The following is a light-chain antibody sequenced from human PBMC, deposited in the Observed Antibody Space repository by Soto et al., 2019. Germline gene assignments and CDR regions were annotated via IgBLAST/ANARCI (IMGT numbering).Light chain of an antibody. V-gene: IGKV3-15*01. CDR2: GAS. CDR1: QSVTSN. Sequence: EIVMTQSPATLSVSPGERATLSCRASQSVTSNLAWYQQKPGQAPRLLIRGASTRATGIPARFSGSGSGTEFTLTISSLQSADFAVYYCQQYNNWPLTFGGGTKVESK. J-gene: IGKJ4*01. CDR3: QQYNNWPLT.